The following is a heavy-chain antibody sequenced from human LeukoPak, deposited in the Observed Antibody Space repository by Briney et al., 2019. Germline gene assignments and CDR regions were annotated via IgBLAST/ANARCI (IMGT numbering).Heavy chain of an antibody. CDR3: ARGHYDSRLNQMDDAFDI. V-gene: IGHV4-61*02. J-gene: IGHJ3*02. D-gene: IGHD3-22*01. Sequence: SETLSLTCTVSGASISSGSYYWNWIRQPAGKGLEWIGRIFASGSTNYNPSLKSRVTISVDTSKNQFSLKLSSVTAADTAVYYCARGHYDSRLNQMDDAFDIWGQGTMVTVSS. CDR2: IFASGST. CDR1: GASISSGSYY.